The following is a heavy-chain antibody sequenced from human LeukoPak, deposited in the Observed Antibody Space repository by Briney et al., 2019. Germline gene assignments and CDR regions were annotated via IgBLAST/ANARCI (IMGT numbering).Heavy chain of an antibody. Sequence: GGSLRLSCAASGFTFSSYGMSWVRQAPGKGLEWVSAISGSGGSTYYADSVKGRFTISRDNSKNTLYLQMNSLRAEDTAVYYCARGSGHTIDYWGQGTLVTVSS. J-gene: IGHJ4*02. CDR3: ARGSGHTIDY. CDR2: ISGSGGST. D-gene: IGHD6-19*01. V-gene: IGHV3-23*01. CDR1: GFTFSSYG.